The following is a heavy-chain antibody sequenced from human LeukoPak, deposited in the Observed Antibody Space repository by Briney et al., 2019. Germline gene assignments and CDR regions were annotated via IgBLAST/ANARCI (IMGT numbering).Heavy chain of an antibody. Sequence: ASVKVSCKPSGFTFTSSVLHWVRQAPGQGLEWMGWINPNSGGTNYAQKFQGRVTMTRDTSISTAYMELSRLRSDDTAVYYCARGVDSSGYYYDYWGQGTLVTVSS. CDR1: GFTFTSSV. D-gene: IGHD3-22*01. CDR3: ARGVDSSGYYYDY. CDR2: INPNSGGT. J-gene: IGHJ4*02. V-gene: IGHV1-2*02.